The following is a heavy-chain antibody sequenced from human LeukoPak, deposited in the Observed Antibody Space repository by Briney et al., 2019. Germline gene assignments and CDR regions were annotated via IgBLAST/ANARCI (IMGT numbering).Heavy chain of an antibody. D-gene: IGHD3-22*01. Sequence: GGSLRLSCAASGFSFSDYGMTWVRQAPGKGLEWVSSISGSGFKKYYAESVKGRLTISRDNAKNSLYLQMNSLRAEDTAVYYCARLSKTYYYDSSGYYCGYWGQGTLVTVSS. CDR2: ISGSGFKK. J-gene: IGHJ4*02. V-gene: IGHV3-21*01. CDR3: ARLSKTYYYDSSGYYCGY. CDR1: GFSFSDYG.